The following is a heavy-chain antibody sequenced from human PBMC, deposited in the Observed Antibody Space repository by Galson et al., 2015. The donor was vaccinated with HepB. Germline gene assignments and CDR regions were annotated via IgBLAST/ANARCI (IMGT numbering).Heavy chain of an antibody. V-gene: IGHV3-15*01. Sequence: SLRLSCAGSGFKFYKVWMNWVRQAPGKGLEWVGRIKTEADGETTDYAAPVKDRFAISRDDSTKTVYLQMNSLKTEDTAIYYCSTDADFWGQGTLVTVSS. CDR2: IKTEADGETT. CDR1: GFKFYKVW. J-gene: IGHJ4*02. CDR3: STDADF.